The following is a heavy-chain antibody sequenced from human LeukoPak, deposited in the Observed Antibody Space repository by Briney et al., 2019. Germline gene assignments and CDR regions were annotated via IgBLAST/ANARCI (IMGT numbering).Heavy chain of an antibody. CDR1: GFTFGSYW. CDR3: ARVSGYYDFWSGYYIYYYYGMDV. Sequence: TGGSLRLSCAASGFTFGSYWMSWVRQAPGKGLEWVANIKQDGSEKYYVDSVKGRFTISRDNAKNSLYLQMNSLRAEDTAVYYCARVSGYYDFWSGYYIYYYYGMDVWGQGTTVTVSS. CDR2: IKQDGSEK. V-gene: IGHV3-7*01. J-gene: IGHJ6*02. D-gene: IGHD3-3*01.